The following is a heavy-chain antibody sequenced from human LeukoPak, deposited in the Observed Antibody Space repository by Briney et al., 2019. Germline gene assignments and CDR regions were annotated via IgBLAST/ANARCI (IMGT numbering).Heavy chain of an antibody. Sequence: ASVKVSCKASGYTFTGYYMHWVRQAPGQGLEWMGWINPNSGGTNYAQKFQGRVTMTEDTSTDTAYMELSSLRSEDTAVYYCATVPYSGSYETPSLWGQGTLVTVSS. D-gene: IGHD1-26*01. J-gene: IGHJ4*02. CDR1: GYTFTGYY. CDR2: INPNSGGT. V-gene: IGHV1-2*02. CDR3: ATVPYSGSYETPSL.